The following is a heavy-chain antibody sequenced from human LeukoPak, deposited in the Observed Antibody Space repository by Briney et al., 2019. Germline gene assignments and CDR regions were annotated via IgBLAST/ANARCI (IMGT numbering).Heavy chain of an antibody. CDR3: ARDLGIDYYYYGMDV. CDR2: INPSGGST. J-gene: IGHJ6*02. V-gene: IGHV1-46*01. D-gene: IGHD7-27*01. CDR1: GYTFTSYY. Sequence: ASVKVSCKASGYTFTSYYMHWVRQAPGQGLEWMGIINPSGGSTSYAQKFQGRVTMTRDTSTSTVYMELSSLRSEDTAVYHCARDLGIDYYYYGMDVWGQGTTVTVSS.